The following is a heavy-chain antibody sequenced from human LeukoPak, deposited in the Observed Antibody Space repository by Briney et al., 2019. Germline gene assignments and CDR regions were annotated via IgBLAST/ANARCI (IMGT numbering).Heavy chain of an antibody. CDR1: GGSISSGGYY. V-gene: IGHV4-30-2*01. Sequence: SQTLSLTCTVSGGSISSGGYYWSWIRQPPGKGLEWIGEIYHSGSTNYNPSLKSRVTISVDKSKNQFSLRLSSVTAADTAVYYCAGAGDYDILPGYYPDAFNIWGQGTMVTVSS. CDR2: IYHSGST. J-gene: IGHJ3*02. CDR3: AGAGDYDILPGYYPDAFNI. D-gene: IGHD3-9*01.